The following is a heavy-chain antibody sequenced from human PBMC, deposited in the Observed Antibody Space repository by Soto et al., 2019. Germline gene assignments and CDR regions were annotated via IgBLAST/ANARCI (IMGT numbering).Heavy chain of an antibody. J-gene: IGHJ6*02. CDR3: AGLRGYDPRPDGMDV. D-gene: IGHD5-12*01. CDR2: IYPGDSDV. V-gene: IGHV5-51*03. CDR1: GYSFANYW. Sequence: EVQLVQSGAEVKKPGESLKISCTGSGYSFANYWIAWVLQLPGKGLEWMGIIYPGDSDVRYSRSFQGQVIISANKSISTAYLQWSSLKASDTAMYYCAGLRGYDPRPDGMDVWGQGTTVTVSS.